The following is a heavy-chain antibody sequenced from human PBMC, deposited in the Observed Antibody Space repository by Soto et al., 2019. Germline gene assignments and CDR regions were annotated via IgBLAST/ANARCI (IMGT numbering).Heavy chain of an antibody. D-gene: IGHD2-2*01. CDR1: RFTLRNYV. CDR3: ARVAPYCSTTTCYIDS. Sequence: EVQLLESGGGLVQPGGSLRLSCAASRFTLRNYVVNWVRQAPGKGLEWVSTIGGSGTGFNTDYADSVKGRFVISRDNSKNTVYLQMNSLRAEDTALYYCARVAPYCSTTTCYIDSWGQGTLVTVSS. J-gene: IGHJ4*02. CDR2: IGGSGTGFNT. V-gene: IGHV3-23*01.